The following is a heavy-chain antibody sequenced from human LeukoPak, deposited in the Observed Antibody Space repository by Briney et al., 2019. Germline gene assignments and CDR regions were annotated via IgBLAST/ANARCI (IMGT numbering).Heavy chain of an antibody. CDR2: ISFDGSTR. Sequence: GSLRLSCAASGFTFSSHGMHWVRQAPGKGLEWVAVISFDGSTRHYADSVKGRFTISRDNSKSTLSLQVNSLRAEDTAVYYCARDGDTAMDYWGQGTLVTVSS. CDR3: ARDGDTAMDY. V-gene: IGHV3-30*03. CDR1: GFTFSSHG. D-gene: IGHD5-18*01. J-gene: IGHJ4*02.